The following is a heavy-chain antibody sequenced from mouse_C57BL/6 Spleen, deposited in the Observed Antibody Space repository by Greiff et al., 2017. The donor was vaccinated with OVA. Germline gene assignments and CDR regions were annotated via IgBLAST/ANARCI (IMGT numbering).Heavy chain of an antibody. V-gene: IGHV5-6*01. CDR3: ARHHDDYAMDY. Sequence: EVKVVESGGDLVKPGGSLKLSCAASGFTFSSYGMYWVRQTPDKRLEWVATISSGGSYTYYPASVKGRFTISRDNAKNTLYLQMSSLKSEDTAMYYCARHHDDYAMDYWGQGTSVTVSS. D-gene: IGHD2-12*01. CDR1: GFTFSSYG. J-gene: IGHJ4*01. CDR2: ISSGGSYT.